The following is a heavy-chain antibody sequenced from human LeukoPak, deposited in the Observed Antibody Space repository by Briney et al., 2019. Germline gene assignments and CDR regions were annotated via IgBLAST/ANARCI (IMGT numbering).Heavy chain of an antibody. Sequence: AAVKVSCTASGYTFTNYYIHWVRQAPGQGLGWMGIIMSTGPSTISTSYAQRCQGRVTITWDTSTTTVYMEMSGLRSEDTAVYYCARAAYSRWSHFDYWGQGTLVAVSS. V-gene: IGHV1-46*01. CDR3: ARAAYSRWSHFDY. CDR1: GYTFTNYY. D-gene: IGHD2-15*01. CDR2: IMSTGPSTIST. J-gene: IGHJ4*02.